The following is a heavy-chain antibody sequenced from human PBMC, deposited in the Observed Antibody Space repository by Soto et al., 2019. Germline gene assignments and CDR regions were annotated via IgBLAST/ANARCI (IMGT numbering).Heavy chain of an antibody. CDR1: AGSIDRSNSY. J-gene: IGHJ4*02. D-gene: IGHD3-10*01. Sequence: SETLSLTCNVSAGSIDRSNSYWDWIRQPPGKGLEWIGTTYYNGNAYYNPSLKSRVSMSVDTSKNQFSLKLVSVTAADTAVYYCARHFVAVVIKGWGYWGQGTLVTVS. V-gene: IGHV4-39*01. CDR2: TYYNGNA. CDR3: ARHFVAVVIKGWGY.